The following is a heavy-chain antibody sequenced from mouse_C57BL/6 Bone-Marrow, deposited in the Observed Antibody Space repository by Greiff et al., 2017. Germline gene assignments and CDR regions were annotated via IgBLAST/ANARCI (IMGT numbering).Heavy chain of an antibody. CDR1: GYTFTSYW. J-gene: IGHJ2*01. CDR3: ARSRWLLPYYFDY. Sequence: VQLQQPGAELVKPGASVKLSCKASGYTFTSYWMHWVKQRPGRGLEWIGRIDPNCGGTKYNEKFKSKATLTGDKPSSTAYMQLSSLTSEDSAVYYCARSRWLLPYYFDYWGQGTTLTVSS. CDR2: IDPNCGGT. V-gene: IGHV1-72*01. D-gene: IGHD2-3*01.